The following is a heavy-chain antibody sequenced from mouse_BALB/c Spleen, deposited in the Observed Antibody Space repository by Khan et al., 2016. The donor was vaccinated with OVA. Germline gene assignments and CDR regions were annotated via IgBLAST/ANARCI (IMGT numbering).Heavy chain of an antibody. CDR1: GYTFTSYT. D-gene: IGHD2-14*01. CDR2: INPSNGYT. CDR3: IRDGGYHRNGGWFAY. V-gene: IGHV1-4*01. J-gene: IGHJ3*01. Sequence: QVQLQQSGAELARPGASVKMSCKASGYTFTSYTTHWIKERPGQGQVWIRYINPSNGYTNYNQKFKNKATLTTDKSNTQAYLQLNSLTSDDSAVYDCIRDGGYHRNGGWFAYWGQGTLVTVSA.